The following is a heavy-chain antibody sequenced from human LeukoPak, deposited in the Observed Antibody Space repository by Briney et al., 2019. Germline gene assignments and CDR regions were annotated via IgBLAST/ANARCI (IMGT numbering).Heavy chain of an antibody. Sequence: PGGSLRLSCAASGFTFSSYSMNWVRQAPGKGLEWVSYISSSSSTIYYADSVKGRFTISRDNAKNSLYLQMNSLRAEDTAVYYCARDLAAHDYGSGSYNNPFDYWGQGTLVTISS. CDR2: ISSSSSTI. J-gene: IGHJ4*02. CDR1: GFTFSSYS. V-gene: IGHV3-48*04. D-gene: IGHD3-10*01. CDR3: ARDLAAHDYGSGSYNNPFDY.